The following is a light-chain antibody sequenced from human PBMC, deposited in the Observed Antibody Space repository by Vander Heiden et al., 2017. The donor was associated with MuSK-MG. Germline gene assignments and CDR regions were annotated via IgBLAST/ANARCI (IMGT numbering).Light chain of an antibody. Sequence: EIVLTQFPATLSLSPGERATLSCRASQSVLSYLAWYQQKPGQAPRLLMYDASNRATGIPARFGGSGSGTDFTLTISSLEPEDFAVYYCQQRYKWPLTFGGGTKVEI. CDR2: DAS. J-gene: IGKJ4*01. V-gene: IGKV3-11*01. CDR1: QSVLSY. CDR3: QQRYKWPLT.